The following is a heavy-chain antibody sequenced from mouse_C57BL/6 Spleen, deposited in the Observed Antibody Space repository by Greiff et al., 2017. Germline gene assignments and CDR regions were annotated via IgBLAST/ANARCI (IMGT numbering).Heavy chain of an antibody. CDR1: GYTFTSYG. CDR3: ALYDYEGAY. J-gene: IGHJ3*01. V-gene: IGHV1-81*01. Sequence: VQVVESGAELARPGASVKLSCKASGYTFTSYGISWVKQRTGQGLEWIGEIYPRSGNTYYNEKFKGKATLTADKSSSTAYMELRSLTSEDSAVYFCALYDYEGAYWGQGTLVTVSA. CDR2: IYPRSGNT. D-gene: IGHD2-4*01.